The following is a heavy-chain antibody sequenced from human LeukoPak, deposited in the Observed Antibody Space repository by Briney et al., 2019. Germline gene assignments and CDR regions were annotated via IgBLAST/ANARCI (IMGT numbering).Heavy chain of an antibody. CDR2: IKQDGSEK. CDR3: AREDTAMAQNY. D-gene: IGHD5-18*01. J-gene: IGHJ4*02. CDR1: GYTFSSYW. V-gene: IGHV3-7*01. Sequence: GGPLRLSCAASGYTFSSYWMSWVRQAPGKGLEWVANIKQDGSEKYYVDSVKGRFTISRDNAKNSLYLQMKSLRAEDTAVYYCAREDTAMAQNYWGQGTLVTVPS.